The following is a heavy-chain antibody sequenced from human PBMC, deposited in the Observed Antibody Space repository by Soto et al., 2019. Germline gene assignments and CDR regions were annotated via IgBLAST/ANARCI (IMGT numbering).Heavy chain of an antibody. CDR3: ARARGTFVSRGVYNWFDP. V-gene: IGHV4-59*01. J-gene: IGHJ5*02. CDR1: GGSISSYY. D-gene: IGHD3-16*01. CDR2: IYYSGST. Sequence: SETLSLTCTVSGGSISSYYWSWIRQPPGKGLEWIGYIYYSGSTNYNPSLKSRVTISVDTSKNQFSLKLSSVTAADTAVYYCARARGTFVSRGVYNWFDPWGQGTLVTVSS.